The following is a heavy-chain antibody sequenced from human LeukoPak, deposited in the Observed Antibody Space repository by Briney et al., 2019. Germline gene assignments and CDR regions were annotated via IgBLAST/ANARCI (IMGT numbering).Heavy chain of an antibody. D-gene: IGHD6-19*01. CDR1: GFTFDDYA. V-gene: IGHV3-9*01. Sequence: GGSLRLSCAASGFTFDDYAMHWVRQAPGKGLEWVSGISWNSGSIGYADSVKGRFTISRDNAKNSLYLQMNSLRAEDTALYYCAKDKSSGWYGPVDYWGQGTLVSVSS. CDR2: ISWNSGSI. CDR3: AKDKSSGWYGPVDY. J-gene: IGHJ4*02.